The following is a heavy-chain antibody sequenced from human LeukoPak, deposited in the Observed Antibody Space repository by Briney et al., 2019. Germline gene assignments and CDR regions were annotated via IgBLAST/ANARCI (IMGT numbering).Heavy chain of an antibody. CDR1: GDSISGYY. CDR3: ARRRYFDSDGYWYYFDY. CDR2: IYSSGST. V-gene: IGHV4-59*08. J-gene: IGHJ4*02. D-gene: IGHD3-22*01. Sequence: SETLSLTCTVSGDSISGYYWNWIRQPPGKGLEWIGFIYSSGSTNYNPSLKSRVTISLNTSKNQFSLKLSSVTAADTAVYYCARRRYFDSDGYWYYFDYWGQGALVTVSS.